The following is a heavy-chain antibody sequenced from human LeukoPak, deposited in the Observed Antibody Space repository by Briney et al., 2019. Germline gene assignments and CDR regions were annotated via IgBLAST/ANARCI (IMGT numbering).Heavy chain of an antibody. CDR1: GGSVSSGSYY. J-gene: IGHJ4*02. V-gene: IGHV4-61*01. D-gene: IGHD3-22*01. Sequence: PSETLSLTCTVSGGSVSSGSYYWSWIRQPPGKGLEWIGYIYYSGSTNYNPSLKSRVTISVDTSKNQFSLKLSSVTAADTAVYYCARDSMIVVVRYNDYWGQGTLVTVSS. CDR3: ARDSMIVVVRYNDY. CDR2: IYYSGST.